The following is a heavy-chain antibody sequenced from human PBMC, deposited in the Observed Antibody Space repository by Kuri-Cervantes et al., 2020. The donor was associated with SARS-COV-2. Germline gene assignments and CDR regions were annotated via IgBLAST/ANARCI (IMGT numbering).Heavy chain of an antibody. V-gene: IGHV1-69*13. Sequence: SVKVSCKASGYTFTSYYMHWVRQAPGQGLEWMGRIIPIFGTANYAQKFQGRVTIAADESTSTAYMELSSLRSEDTAVYYCARDQVSAAAGTGGSDYWGQGTLVTVSS. CDR3: ARDQVSAAAGTGGSDY. CDR2: IIPIFGTA. J-gene: IGHJ4*02. CDR1: GYTFTSYY. D-gene: IGHD6-13*01.